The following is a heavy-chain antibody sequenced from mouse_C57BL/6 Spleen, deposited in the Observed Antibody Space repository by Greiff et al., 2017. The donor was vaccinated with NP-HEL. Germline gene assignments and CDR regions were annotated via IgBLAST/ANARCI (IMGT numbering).Heavy chain of an antibody. J-gene: IGHJ2*01. Sequence: VQLQQPGAELVKPGASVKLSCKASGYTFTSYWMQWVKQRPGQGLEWIGEIDPSDSYTNYNQKFKGKATLTVDTSSSTAYMQLSSLTSEDSAVYYCAREGYGSTYFDYWGQGTTLTVSS. D-gene: IGHD1-1*01. CDR2: IDPSDSYT. CDR1: GYTFTSYW. V-gene: IGHV1-50*01. CDR3: AREGYGSTYFDY.